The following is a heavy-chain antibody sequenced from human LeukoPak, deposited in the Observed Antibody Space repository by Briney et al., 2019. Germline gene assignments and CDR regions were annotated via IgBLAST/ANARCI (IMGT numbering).Heavy chain of an antibody. J-gene: IGHJ4*02. CDR1: GGSISSSSYY. Sequence: PSETLSLTCTVSGGSISSSSYYWGWIRQPPGKGLEWIGSIYYSGSTYYNPSLKSRVTISVDTSKNQFSLKLSSVTAADTAVYYCARRDRWLQFDYWSQGTLVTVSS. D-gene: IGHD5-24*01. V-gene: IGHV4-39*01. CDR3: ARRDRWLQFDY. CDR2: IYYSGST.